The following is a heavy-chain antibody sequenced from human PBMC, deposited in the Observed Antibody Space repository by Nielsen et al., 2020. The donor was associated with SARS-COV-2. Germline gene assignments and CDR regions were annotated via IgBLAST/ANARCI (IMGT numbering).Heavy chain of an antibody. CDR2: INTNTGNP. J-gene: IGHJ6*02. D-gene: IGHD2-2*01. V-gene: IGHV7-4-1*02. CDR3: ASRVVVVPALDYYYYGMDV. Sequence: WVRQAPGQGLEWMGWINTNTGNPTYAQGFTGRFVFSLDTSVSTAYLQISSLKAEDTAVYYCASRVVVVPALDYYYYGMDVWGQGTTVTVSS.